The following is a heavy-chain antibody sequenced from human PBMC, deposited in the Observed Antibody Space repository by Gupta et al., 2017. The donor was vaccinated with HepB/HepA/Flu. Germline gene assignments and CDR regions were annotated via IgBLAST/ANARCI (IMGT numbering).Heavy chain of an antibody. J-gene: IGHJ5*02. Sequence: QLQLQESGPGLVKPSETLSLTCPVSGGSISSSSYYWGWIRQPPGKGLEWIGSIYYSGSTYYNPSLKSRVTISVDTSKNQFSLKLSSVTAADTAVYYCARHQVGVVVVPAASFDPWGQGTLVTVSS. CDR3: ARHQVGVVVVPAASFDP. CDR1: GGSISSSSYY. V-gene: IGHV4-39*01. D-gene: IGHD2-2*01. CDR2: IYYSGST.